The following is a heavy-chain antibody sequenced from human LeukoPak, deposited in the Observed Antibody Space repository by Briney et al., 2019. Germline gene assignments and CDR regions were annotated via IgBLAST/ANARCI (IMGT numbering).Heavy chain of an antibody. CDR2: INHSGST. CDR3: GYCSSTSRGVDY. V-gene: IGHV4-34*01. D-gene: IGHD2-2*01. CDR1: GGSFSGDY. Sequence: SESLSLTCAVYGGSFSGDYWSWIRQPPEKGLEWIGEINHSGSTNYNTSPKSRVTISVDTSKKQFPLKLSSVTAADTAVYYCGYCSSTSRGVDYWGQGTLVTVSS. J-gene: IGHJ4*02.